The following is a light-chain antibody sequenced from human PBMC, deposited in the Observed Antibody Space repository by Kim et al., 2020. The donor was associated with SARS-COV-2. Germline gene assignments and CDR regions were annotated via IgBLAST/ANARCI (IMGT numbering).Light chain of an antibody. Sequence: SYELTQPPSVSVSPGQTARITCSGDALPEKQTYWYQQKSCQAPLLLIYKDSERPSGIPGRFSGSSSGTTVTLTISGVQAEDDADYYCQSADGSGTYVFGTGTKVTVL. CDR3: QSADGSGTYV. CDR2: KDS. CDR1: ALPEKQ. J-gene: IGLJ1*01. V-gene: IGLV3-25*03.